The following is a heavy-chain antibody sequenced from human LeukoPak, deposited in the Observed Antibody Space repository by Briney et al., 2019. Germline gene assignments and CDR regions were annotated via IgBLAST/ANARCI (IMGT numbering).Heavy chain of an antibody. J-gene: IGHJ4*02. CDR1: GGTFSSYA. V-gene: IGHV1-69*04. CDR2: IIPILGIA. CDR3: ARESLRSGWTQNDY. D-gene: IGHD6-19*01. Sequence: GASVKVSCKASGGTFSSYAISWVRQAPGQGLEWMGRIIPILGIANYAQKFQGRVTITADKSTSTAYMELSSLRSEDTAVYYCARESLRSGWTQNDYWGQGTLVTVSS.